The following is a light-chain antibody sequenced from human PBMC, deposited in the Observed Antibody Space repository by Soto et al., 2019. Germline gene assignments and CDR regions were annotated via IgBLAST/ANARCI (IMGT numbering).Light chain of an antibody. CDR3: TSYTISNTYV. Sequence: QSVLTQPASVSESPGQSITISRTGTSSDVGSYNYVSWYQQHPGKAPKLMIYDVSNRPSGVSNRFSGSKSGNTASLTISGLQAEDEADYYCTSYTISNTYVFGTGTKVTVL. CDR2: DVS. V-gene: IGLV2-14*01. CDR1: SSDVGSYNY. J-gene: IGLJ1*01.